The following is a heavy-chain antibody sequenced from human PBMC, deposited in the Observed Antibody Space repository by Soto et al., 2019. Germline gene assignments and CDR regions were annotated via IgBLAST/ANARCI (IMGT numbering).Heavy chain of an antibody. Sequence: EVQLLESGGGLVQPGGSLRLSCAASGFTFSSYAMSWVRQAPGKGLEWVSAISGSGVSTYYADSVKGRFTISIDNSKNTLYLQMNSLRAEDTAVYYCAKTSPTYVDYVGWFDPWGQVTLVTVSS. CDR3: AKTSPTYVDYVGWFDP. V-gene: IGHV3-23*01. CDR2: ISGSGVST. J-gene: IGHJ5*02. CDR1: GFTFSSYA. D-gene: IGHD4-17*01.